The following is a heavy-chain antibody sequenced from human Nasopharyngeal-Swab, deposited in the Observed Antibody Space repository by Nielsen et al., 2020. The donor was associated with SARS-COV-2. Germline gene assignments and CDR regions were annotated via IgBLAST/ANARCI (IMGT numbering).Heavy chain of an antibody. CDR3: ARRDTYWFFDL. CDR2: ISWNSGSI. V-gene: IGHV3-9*01. J-gene: IGHJ2*01. CDR1: GFTFDAYA. Sequence: GGSLRLSCAASGFTFDAYAFHWVRQAPGKGLEWVSGISWNSGSIGYADSVKGRFTISRDNAKNSLYLQMNSLRAEDTAFYYCARRDTYWFFDLWGRGTLVSVSS.